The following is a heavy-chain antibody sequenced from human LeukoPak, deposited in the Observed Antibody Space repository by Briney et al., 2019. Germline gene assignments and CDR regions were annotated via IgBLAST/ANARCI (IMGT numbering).Heavy chain of an antibody. V-gene: IGHV1-2*02. D-gene: IGHD3-3*01. J-gene: IGHJ3*02. CDR1: GYTFIGYY. CDR2: INPNSGGT. Sequence: VASVKVSCKASGYTFIGYYMHWVRQAPGQGLEWMGWINPNSGGTNYAQKFQGRVTMTRDTSISTAYMELSRLRSDDTAVYYCARDLGAYYDFWSGSGAFDIWGQGTMVTVSS. CDR3: ARDLGAYYDFWSGSGAFDI.